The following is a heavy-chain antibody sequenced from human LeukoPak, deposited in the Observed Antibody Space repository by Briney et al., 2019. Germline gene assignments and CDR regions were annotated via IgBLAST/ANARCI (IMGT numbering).Heavy chain of an antibody. CDR1: GFTFRNYG. J-gene: IGHJ4*02. CDR2: ISKDGGNNK. Sequence: GGSLRLSCAASGFTFRNYGMHWVRQAPGKGLEWVAVISKDGGNNKYHADSVKGRFTISRDNSMNTLYLQMNSLRAEDTAVYHCAKVGIGSGDGYFDNWGPGTLVTVSS. CDR3: AKVGIGSGDGYFDN. D-gene: IGHD3-10*01. V-gene: IGHV3-30*18.